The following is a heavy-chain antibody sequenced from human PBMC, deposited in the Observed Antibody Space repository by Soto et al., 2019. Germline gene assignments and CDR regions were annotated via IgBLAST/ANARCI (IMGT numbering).Heavy chain of an antibody. D-gene: IGHD1-7*01. CDR2: TFWNDER. CDR3: ARALREELPIYYFDS. CDR1: GFSLSKARMG. Sequence: SGPTLVNPTETLTLTCTVSGFSLSKARMGVSWIRQPPGKALEWLAHTFWNDERSYNTSLKSRLTISRDTSKSQVVLTMTNVDPVDTGTYFCARALREELPIYYFDSWGQGTLVTVSS. V-gene: IGHV2-26*01. J-gene: IGHJ4*02.